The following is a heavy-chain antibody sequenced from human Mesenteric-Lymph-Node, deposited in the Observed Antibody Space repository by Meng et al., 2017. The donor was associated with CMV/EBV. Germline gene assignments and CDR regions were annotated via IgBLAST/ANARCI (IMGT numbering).Heavy chain of an antibody. CDR2: IKQDGSEK. D-gene: IGHD2-8*02. CDR1: GFTFSSYW. J-gene: IGHJ5*02. V-gene: IGHV3-7*01. Sequence: GESLKISCAASGFTFSSYWMSWVRQAPGKGLEWVANIKQDGSEKYYVDSVKGRFTISRDNAKNSLYLQMNSLRAEDTAVYYCARRPALEYWDWFDPWGQGTLVTVSS. CDR3: ARRPALEYWDWFDP.